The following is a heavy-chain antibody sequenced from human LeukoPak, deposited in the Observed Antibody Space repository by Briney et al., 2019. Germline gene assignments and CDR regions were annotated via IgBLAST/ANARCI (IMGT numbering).Heavy chain of an antibody. V-gene: IGHV4-38-2*02. CDR3: AREDDRDGYRIGY. CDR1: GYSIGSGYY. J-gene: IGHJ4*02. Sequence: KPSETLSLTCTVSGYSIGSGYYLGWIRQPPGTGLEGIGSISHSGDTYYNPSLKSRVTMSLDTSKNEFSLKLTSVTAADTAVYYCAREDDRDGYRIGYWGQGTLVTVSS. CDR2: ISHSGDT. D-gene: IGHD5-24*01.